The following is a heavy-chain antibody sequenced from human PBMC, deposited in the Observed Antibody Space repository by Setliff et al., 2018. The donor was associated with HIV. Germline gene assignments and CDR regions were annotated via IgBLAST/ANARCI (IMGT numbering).Heavy chain of an antibody. CDR2: IIPMFGSA. Sequence: GASVKVSCKASGGRFSSYAMSWVRQAPGQGLEWMGGIIPMFGSANYAQKFQGRVTITADGSTRTVYMVLSSLRSEDTAVCYCARGTDGDYYYYMDVWGKGTTVTVSS. V-gene: IGHV1-69*13. CDR1: GGRFSSYA. CDR3: ARGTDGDYYYYMDV. J-gene: IGHJ6*03. D-gene: IGHD3-10*01.